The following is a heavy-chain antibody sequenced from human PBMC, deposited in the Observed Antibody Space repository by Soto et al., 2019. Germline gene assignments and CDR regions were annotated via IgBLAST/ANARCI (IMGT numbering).Heavy chain of an antibody. D-gene: IGHD2-2*01. Sequence: GGSLRVSCAASGFTFMDYAMSWVRQAPGRGLEWVSGVSNSGSSTYYADSVKGRFTISRDNSKNTLYLQMNSLRAEDTAVYYCAKHSRETTTCCGEDWGQGTRVTVSS. CDR3: AKHSRETTTCCGED. J-gene: IGHJ4*02. CDR2: VSNSGSST. V-gene: IGHV3-23*01. CDR1: GFTFMDYA.